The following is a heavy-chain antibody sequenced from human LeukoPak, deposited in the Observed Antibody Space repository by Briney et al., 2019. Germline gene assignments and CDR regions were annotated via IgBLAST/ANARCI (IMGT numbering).Heavy chain of an antibody. CDR1: GFTFSSYA. Sequence: GGSLRLSCAASGFTFSSYAMSWVRQAPGKGLEWVSAISGSGGSTYYADSVKGRFTISRDNSKNTLYLQMNSLGAEDTAVYYCAAYYYDSSGYWPFDYWGQGTLVTVSS. V-gene: IGHV3-23*01. J-gene: IGHJ4*02. CDR2: ISGSGGST. D-gene: IGHD3-22*01. CDR3: AAYYYDSSGYWPFDY.